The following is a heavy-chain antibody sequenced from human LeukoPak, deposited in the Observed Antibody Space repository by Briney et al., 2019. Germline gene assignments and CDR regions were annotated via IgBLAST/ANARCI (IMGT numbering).Heavy chain of an antibody. CDR2: ISWNSGSI. CDR1: ASTIDSYY. CDR3: ANGIAAAGRDAFDI. D-gene: IGHD6-13*01. V-gene: IGHV3-9*01. J-gene: IGHJ3*02. Sequence: RSVRLACAASASTIDSYYMSWVRQALGKGLEWVAGISWNSGSIGYADSVNGRFTLSRDNAKNSLYLQMNSLRAEDTALYYCANGIAAAGRDAFDIWGQGTMVTVSS.